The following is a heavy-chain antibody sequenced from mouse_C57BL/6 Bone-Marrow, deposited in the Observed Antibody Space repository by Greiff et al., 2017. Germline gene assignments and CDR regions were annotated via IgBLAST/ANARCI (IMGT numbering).Heavy chain of an antibody. V-gene: IGHV1-69*01. Sequence: QVQLQQPGAELVMPGASVKLSCKASGYTFTSYWMHWVKQRPGQGLEWIGEIDPSDSYTNYNQKCKGKSTLTVDKSSTTAYMQLSSLRSEDSAVYYCAREGYDYVYYWGQGTTLTVS. CDR3: AREGYDYVYY. CDR2: IDPSDSYT. J-gene: IGHJ2*01. D-gene: IGHD2-3*01. CDR1: GYTFTSYW.